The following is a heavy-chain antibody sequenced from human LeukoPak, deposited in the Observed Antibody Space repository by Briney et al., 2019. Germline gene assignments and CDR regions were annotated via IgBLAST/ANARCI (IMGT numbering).Heavy chain of an antibody. Sequence: SETLSLTCTVSGYSIRSGFYWGWIRQPPGKGLEWIGNIYHSGITYYTPSLKSRVTISVDTSKNQFSLELSSVTAADTAVYYCARTTMVRGTYYMDVWGKGTTVTISS. V-gene: IGHV4-38-2*02. CDR3: ARTTMVRGTYYMDV. J-gene: IGHJ6*03. CDR2: IYHSGIT. CDR1: GYSIRSGFY. D-gene: IGHD3-10*01.